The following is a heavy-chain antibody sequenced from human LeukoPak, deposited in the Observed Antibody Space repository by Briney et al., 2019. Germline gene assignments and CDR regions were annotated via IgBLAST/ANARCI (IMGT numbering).Heavy chain of an antibody. CDR1: GFTFGDYA. Sequence: GVLRLSCTASGFTFGDYAMSWVRQAPGKGLEWVGFIRSKAYGGTTEYAASVKGRFTISRDDSKSIAYLQMNSLKTEDTAVYYCTRANYYDSSGYYYWGQGTLVTVSS. J-gene: IGHJ4*02. CDR3: TRANYYDSSGYYY. V-gene: IGHV3-49*04. CDR2: IRSKAYGGTT. D-gene: IGHD3-22*01.